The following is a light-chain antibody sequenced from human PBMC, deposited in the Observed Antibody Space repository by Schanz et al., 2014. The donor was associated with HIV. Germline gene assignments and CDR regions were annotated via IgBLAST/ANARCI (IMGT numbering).Light chain of an antibody. CDR3: AAWDGSLSVV. J-gene: IGLJ2*01. CDR2: SNN. V-gene: IGLV1-44*01. CDR1: SSNIGSNT. Sequence: QSVLTQPASASGTPGQRVTISCSGSSSNIGSNTVNWYQQLPGTAPKLLIYSNNQRPSGVPDRFSGSKSGSSASLAISGLQSEDEADYYCAAWDGSLSVVFGGGTKLTVL.